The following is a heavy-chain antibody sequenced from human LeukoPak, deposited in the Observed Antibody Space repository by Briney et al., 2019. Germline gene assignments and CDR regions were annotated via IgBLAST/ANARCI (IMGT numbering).Heavy chain of an antibody. CDR2: IHDSVNT. Sequence: SETLSLTCTVSGGSISSYYWTWIRQSPGTGLEWIGYIHDSVNTDYNPSLKSRVTISVDTSNKQFSLKLNSVTAADTAVYYCARGRITIFGVVTPHFDYLGQGTLVTVSS. CDR3: ARGRITIFGVVTPHFDY. CDR1: GGSISSYY. D-gene: IGHD3-3*01. V-gene: IGHV4-59*01. J-gene: IGHJ4*02.